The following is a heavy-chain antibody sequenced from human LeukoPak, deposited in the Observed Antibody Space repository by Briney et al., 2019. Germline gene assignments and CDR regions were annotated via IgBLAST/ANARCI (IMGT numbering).Heavy chain of an antibody. CDR1: GGSLTGSI. CDR3: ALGEIPPDYYYGMDV. J-gene: IGHJ6*02. CDR2: IYYSVST. V-gene: IGHV4-59*08. D-gene: IGHD3-16*01. Sequence: PSETLSLTSSLPGGSLTGSIRCWIAQRPGKGLGWIEYIYYSVSTNSDPSLKSRVTISIDTSNTQFSLKLISVTAADTAVYYCALGEIPPDYYYGMDVWGQGTTVTVSS.